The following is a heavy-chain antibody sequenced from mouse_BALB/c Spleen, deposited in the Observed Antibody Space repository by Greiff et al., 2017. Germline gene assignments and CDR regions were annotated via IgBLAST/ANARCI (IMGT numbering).Heavy chain of an antibody. CDR3: QATVPYAMDY. D-gene: IGHD3-2*02. CDR1: GFNIKDYY. CDR2: IDPENGDT. J-gene: IGHJ4*01. Sequence: EVQLQQSGAELVRPGASVKLSCTASGFNIKDYYMHWVKQRPEQGLEWIGWIDPENGDTEYAPKFQGKATMTADTSSNTAYLQLSSLTSEDTAVYYCQATVPYAMDYWGQGTSVTVSS. V-gene: IGHV14-4*02.